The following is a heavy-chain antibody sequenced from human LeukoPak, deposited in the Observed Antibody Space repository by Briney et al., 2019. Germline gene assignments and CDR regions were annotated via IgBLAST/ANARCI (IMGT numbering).Heavy chain of an antibody. V-gene: IGHV3-7*01. D-gene: IGHD3/OR15-3a*01. CDR1: GFTFSSYE. CDR2: IKQDGSEK. Sequence: GGSLRLSCAASGFTFSSYEMHWVRQAPGKGLEWVANIKQDGSEKYYVDSVKGRFTISRDNAKNSLYLQMNSLRAEDTAVYYCARDSVIYGYWGQGTLVTVSS. J-gene: IGHJ4*02. CDR3: ARDSVIYGY.